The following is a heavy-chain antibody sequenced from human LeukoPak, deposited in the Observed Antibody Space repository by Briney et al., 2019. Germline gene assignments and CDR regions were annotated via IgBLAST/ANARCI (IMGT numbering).Heavy chain of an antibody. CDR1: GGSISSSSYY. Sequence: PPETLSLTCTVSGGSISSSSYYWGWIRQPPGKGLEWIGSIYYSGSTYYNPSLKSRVTISVDTSKKQFSLKLSSVTAADTAVYYCAGGYSGYDPTDFDHWGQGTLVTVSS. CDR2: IYYSGST. CDR3: AGGYSGYDPTDFDH. V-gene: IGHV4-39*07. J-gene: IGHJ4*02. D-gene: IGHD5-12*01.